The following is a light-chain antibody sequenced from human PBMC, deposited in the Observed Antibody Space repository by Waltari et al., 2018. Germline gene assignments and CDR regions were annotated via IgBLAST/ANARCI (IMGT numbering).Light chain of an antibody. CDR3: NSFTSSNTVI. V-gene: IGLV2-14*03. CDR1: SSTIGRYNY. CDR2: DVR. Sequence: QSALPHPASVSGSPGQSITISCTGTSSTIGRYNYDSWFQQHPGKAPKLMIYDVRNRPSGVSNRFSGSKSDYTASLTISGLQAEDEAVYFCNSFTSSNTVIFGGGTKLTV. J-gene: IGLJ2*01.